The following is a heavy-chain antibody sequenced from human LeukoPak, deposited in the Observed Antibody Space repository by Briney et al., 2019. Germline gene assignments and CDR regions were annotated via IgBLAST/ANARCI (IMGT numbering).Heavy chain of an antibody. V-gene: IGHV1-46*01. CDR3: ASGYGGNFDY. CDR1: GYTFTSYY. D-gene: IGHD4-23*01. J-gene: IGHJ4*02. CDR2: INPSGGST. Sequence: ASVKVSCKASGYTFTSYYMHWVRQAPGQGLEWMGIINPSGGSTSYAQKFQGRVTITADKSTSTAYMELSSLRSEDTAVYYCASGYGGNFDYWGQGTLVTVSS.